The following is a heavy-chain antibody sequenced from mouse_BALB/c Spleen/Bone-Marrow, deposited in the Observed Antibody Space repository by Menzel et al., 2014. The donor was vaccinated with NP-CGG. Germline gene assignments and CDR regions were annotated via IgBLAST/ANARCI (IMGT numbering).Heavy chain of an antibody. Sequence: EVKLQESGGGLVKLGGSLKLSCAASGFTFSSYYMSWVRQTPEKRLELVAAINSNGGSTYYPDTVKGRFTTSRDNAKNTLYLQMSSLKSEDAALYYCARLGNDNAIDYWGQGTSATVSS. D-gene: IGHD2-12*01. CDR2: INSNGGST. CDR1: GFTFSSYY. J-gene: IGHJ4*01. CDR3: ARLGNDNAIDY. V-gene: IGHV5-6-2*01.